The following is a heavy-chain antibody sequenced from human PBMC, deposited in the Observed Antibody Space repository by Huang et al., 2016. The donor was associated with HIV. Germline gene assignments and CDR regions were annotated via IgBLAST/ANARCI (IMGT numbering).Heavy chain of an antibody. CDR1: GYRFSTFA. D-gene: IGHD2-21*02. Sequence: QVQLVQSGSELKRPGASVKVPCKAFGYRFSTFAINWVRQAPGEGLEWIGWINTHTGKPTYAQVFRGRFLFSLDTSVSTAHLQISSLKPEDTTVYYCTRVFNEYGDSHDAFDIWGQGTLVTVSS. J-gene: IGHJ3*02. V-gene: IGHV7-4-1*02. CDR3: TRVFNEYGDSHDAFDI. CDR2: INTHTGKP.